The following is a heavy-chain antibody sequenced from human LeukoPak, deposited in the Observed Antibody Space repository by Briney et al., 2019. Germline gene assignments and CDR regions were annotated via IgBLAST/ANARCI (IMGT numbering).Heavy chain of an antibody. Sequence: GGSLRLSCAASGFTFSSYSMNWVRQAPGKGLEWVSPISSSSSYIYYADSVKGRFTISRDNAKNSLYLQMNSLRAEDTAVYYCAVRGYSYGDGMDVWGQGTTVTVSS. V-gene: IGHV3-21*01. CDR2: ISSSSSYI. CDR3: AVRGYSYGDGMDV. J-gene: IGHJ6*02. CDR1: GFTFSSYS. D-gene: IGHD5-18*01.